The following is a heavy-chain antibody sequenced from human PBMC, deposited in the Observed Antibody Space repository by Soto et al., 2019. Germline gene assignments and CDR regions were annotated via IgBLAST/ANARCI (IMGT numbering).Heavy chain of an antibody. CDR2: IHYSGSI. Sequence: SETLSLTCTVSGGSISYEYYHWTWIRQSPGKGLEWIGYIHYSGSIIYNPSFKSRVTISVDTSKNQFSLQLSSVTAADTVVYFCAREDDGGDRDYYGLDVWGLGTTVTVSS. V-gene: IGHV4-30-4*08. CDR1: GGSISYEYYH. J-gene: IGHJ6*02. CDR3: AREDDGGDRDYYGLDV. D-gene: IGHD2-21*02.